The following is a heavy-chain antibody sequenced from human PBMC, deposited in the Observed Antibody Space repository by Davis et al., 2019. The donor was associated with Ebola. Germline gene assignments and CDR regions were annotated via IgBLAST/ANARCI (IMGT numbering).Heavy chain of an antibody. CDR2: IYWNGYTT. CDR3: ASGIAAEYFQN. J-gene: IGHJ1*01. CDR1: GFTFETYG. Sequence: PGGSLRLSCAASGFTFETYGMSWVRQAPGKGLEWVSGIYWNGYTTAYADSVKVRFTISRDNAKNSLYLQMNSLRAEDTAMYYCASGIAAEYFQNWGRGTHVIVSS. V-gene: IGHV3-20*04. D-gene: IGHD1-1*01.